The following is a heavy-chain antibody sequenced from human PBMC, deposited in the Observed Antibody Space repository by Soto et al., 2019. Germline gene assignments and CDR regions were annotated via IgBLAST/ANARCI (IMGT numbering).Heavy chain of an antibody. J-gene: IGHJ6*02. Sequence: GASVKVSWKASGYTFTSYAMHWVRQAPGQGLEWMGGIIPIFGTANYAQKFQGRVTITADESTSTAYMEMSSLRSEDTAVYYCASSVAKYYYYGMDVWGQGTTVTVSS. V-gene: IGHV1-69*13. CDR2: IIPIFGTA. CDR3: ASSVAKYYYYGMDV. CDR1: GYTFTSYA. D-gene: IGHD5-12*01.